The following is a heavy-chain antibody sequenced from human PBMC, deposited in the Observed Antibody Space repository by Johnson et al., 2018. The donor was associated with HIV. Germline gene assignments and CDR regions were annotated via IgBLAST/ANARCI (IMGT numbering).Heavy chain of an antibody. V-gene: IGHV3-23*04. J-gene: IGHJ3*02. CDR2: ISGSGGST. CDR1: GFTFSSYA. D-gene: IGHD3-22*01. Sequence: VQVVESGGGLVQPGGSLRLSCAASGFTFSSYAMSWVRQAPGKGLEWVSAISGSGGSTYYADSVKGRFTISRDNSKNSLYLQMNSLRTEDTALYYCASITMIVVSNLGAFDIWGQGTMVTVSS. CDR3: ASITMIVVSNLGAFDI.